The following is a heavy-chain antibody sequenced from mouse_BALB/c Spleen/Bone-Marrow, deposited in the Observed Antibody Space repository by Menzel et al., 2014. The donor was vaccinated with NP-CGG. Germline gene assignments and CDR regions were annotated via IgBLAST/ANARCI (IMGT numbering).Heavy chain of an antibody. CDR3: ARHETGTGQYFDY. V-gene: IGHV5-12-2*01. J-gene: IGHJ2*01. D-gene: IGHD4-1*01. CDR2: ISNGGGNT. CDR1: GLTFSNYN. Sequence: VQLKESGGDLVQPGVSLKLSCAASGLTFSNYNISWVRQTPEKRLERVAYISNGGGNTYYPDTVKGRFTIFRDNAKYTRYLQMISRKSEDTAIYYCARHETGTGQYFDYWGQGTTPTVSS.